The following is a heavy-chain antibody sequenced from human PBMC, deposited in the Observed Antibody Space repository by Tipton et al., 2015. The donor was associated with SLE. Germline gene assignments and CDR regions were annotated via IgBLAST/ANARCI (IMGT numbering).Heavy chain of an antibody. CDR1: GFTFSDHY. Sequence: SLRLSCAASGFTFSDHYMDWVRQAPGKGLEWVGRTRNKANSYTTEYAASVKGRFTISRDDSKNSLYLQMNSLKTEDTAVYYCARGGREQRGYSFDYWGQGTLVTVSS. J-gene: IGHJ4*02. CDR3: ARGGREQRGYSFDY. V-gene: IGHV3-72*01. D-gene: IGHD3-16*01. CDR2: TRNKANSYTT.